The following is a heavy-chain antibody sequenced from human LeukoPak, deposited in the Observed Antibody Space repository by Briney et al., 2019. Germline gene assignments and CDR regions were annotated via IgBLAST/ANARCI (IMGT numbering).Heavy chain of an antibody. CDR3: ARTLNSGSCDY. CDR1: GGSTSNYY. D-gene: IGHD1-26*01. Sequence: SETLSLTCTVSGGSTSNYYWSWIRQPPGKGLEWIGYIYYSGSTNYIPSLKSRITISVDTSKNQFSLKLSSVAAADTAVYYCARTLNSGSCDYWGQGTLVTVSS. CDR2: IYYSGST. J-gene: IGHJ4*02. V-gene: IGHV4-59*01.